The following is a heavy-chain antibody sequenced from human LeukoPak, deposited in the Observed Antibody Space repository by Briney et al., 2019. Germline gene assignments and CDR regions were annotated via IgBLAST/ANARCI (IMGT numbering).Heavy chain of an antibody. CDR1: GFTFSSYG. CDR2: IWNDGSNK. CDR3: AKDLRGDGYNYDY. V-gene: IGHV3-33*06. J-gene: IGHJ4*02. D-gene: IGHD5-24*01. Sequence: PGRSLRLSCAASGFTFSSYGMHWVRQAPGKGLEWLATIWNDGSNKYYVDSVKGRSTISRDNSKNTLNLQMNSLRAEDTAVYYCAKDLRGDGYNYDYWGQGTLVTVST.